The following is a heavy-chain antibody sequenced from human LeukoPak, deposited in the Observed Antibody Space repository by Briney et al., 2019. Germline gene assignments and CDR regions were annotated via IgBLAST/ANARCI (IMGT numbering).Heavy chain of an antibody. Sequence: ASVTVSCKASGYTFTGYYMHWVRQAPGQGLEWMGWIKTNSGGTNYAQKFQGRVTMTRDTSISTAYMELSRLRSDDAAVYYCARTYITMVRGAPYNWFDPWGQGTLVTVSS. CDR3: ARTYITMVRGAPYNWFDP. J-gene: IGHJ5*02. V-gene: IGHV1-2*02. D-gene: IGHD3-10*01. CDR1: GYTFTGYY. CDR2: IKTNSGGT.